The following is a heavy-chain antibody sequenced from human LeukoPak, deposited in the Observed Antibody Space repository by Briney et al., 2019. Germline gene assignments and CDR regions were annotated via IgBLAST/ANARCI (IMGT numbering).Heavy chain of an antibody. CDR1: RGSISSYH. Sequence: PSETLSLTCTVFRGSISSYHWNWIRQPAGKGLEWIGRIYSSGSTTCNPSLKSRVTISVDKSKNQFSLKLRSVTAADTAVYYCAREGDYYFDYWGQGTLVRVSS. D-gene: IGHD2-21*02. CDR2: IYSSGST. V-gene: IGHV4-4*07. J-gene: IGHJ4*02. CDR3: AREGDYYFDY.